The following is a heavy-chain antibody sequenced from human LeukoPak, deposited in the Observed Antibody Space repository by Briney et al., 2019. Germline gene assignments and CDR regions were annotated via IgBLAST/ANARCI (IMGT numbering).Heavy chain of an antibody. D-gene: IGHD2-15*01. CDR3: TSTLGYCSGGSCYPQH. Sequence: AGGSLRLSCAASGFTFSGSAMHWVRQASGKGLEWVGRIRSKANSYATAYAASVKGRLTISRDDSKNTAYLQMNSLKTEDTAVYYCTSTLGYCSGGSCYPQHWGQGTLVTVSS. V-gene: IGHV3-73*01. CDR1: GFTFSGSA. J-gene: IGHJ1*01. CDR2: IRSKANSYAT.